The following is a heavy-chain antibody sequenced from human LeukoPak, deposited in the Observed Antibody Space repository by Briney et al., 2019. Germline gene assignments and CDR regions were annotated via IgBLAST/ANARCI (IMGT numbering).Heavy chain of an antibody. D-gene: IGHD4-23*01. Sequence: ASVKVSCKASGYTFTGYCMHWVRQAPGQGLEWMGWINPNSGGTNYAQKFQGRVTMTRDTSVSTAYMELSRLRSDDTAVYYCARGSGNSVYNWFDPWGQGTLVTVSS. V-gene: IGHV1-2*02. CDR1: GYTFTGYC. CDR2: INPNSGGT. CDR3: ARGSGNSVYNWFDP. J-gene: IGHJ5*02.